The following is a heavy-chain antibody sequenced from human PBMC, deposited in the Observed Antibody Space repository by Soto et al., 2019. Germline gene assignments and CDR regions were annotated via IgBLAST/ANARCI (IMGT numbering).Heavy chain of an antibody. CDR1: DYTFTNYG. J-gene: IGHJ4*02. CDR3: SREIGGSYGHTTLDY. V-gene: IGHV1-18*01. Sequence: QVQLVQSGAEVKKPGASVKVSCKASDYTFTNYGISWVRQAPGQGLEWMGWISAYDGNTNYAQKLQGRVSMTTDTSKNTAYRELRRLRSDATAVYYWSREIGGSYGHTTLDYWGQGTLVTVSS. CDR2: ISAYDGNT. D-gene: IGHD5-18*01.